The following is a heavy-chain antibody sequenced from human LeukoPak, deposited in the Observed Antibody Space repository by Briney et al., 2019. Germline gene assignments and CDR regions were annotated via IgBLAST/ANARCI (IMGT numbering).Heavy chain of an antibody. D-gene: IGHD4-11*01. CDR1: GFTFSSYR. CDR2: IDGDGRNI. Sequence: GGSLRLSCVASGFTFSSYRMHRVRQGPRKGLLWVSRIDGDGRNINYADSVRGRFTISRDNSKNTLYLQMNSLRAEDTAVYYCAKDLYSDKTFGMDVWGQGTTVTVSS. J-gene: IGHJ6*02. V-gene: IGHV3-74*01. CDR3: AKDLYSDKTFGMDV.